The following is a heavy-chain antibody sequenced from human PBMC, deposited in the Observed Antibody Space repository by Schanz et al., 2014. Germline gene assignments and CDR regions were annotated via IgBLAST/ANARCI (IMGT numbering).Heavy chain of an antibody. Sequence: EMQLVESGGGLVQPGGSLRLSCAASGFAFRNYWMNWVRQAPGKGLEWVANTDQEGSYKTYVDSVKGRFTISRDDAKKSLFLQMNSLRAEDTAVYYCARGDRARGVILRRWGQGTLVTVSS. D-gene: IGHD3-10*01. CDR3: ARGDRARGVILRR. J-gene: IGHJ4*02. CDR1: GFAFRNYW. CDR2: TDQEGSYK. V-gene: IGHV3-7*01.